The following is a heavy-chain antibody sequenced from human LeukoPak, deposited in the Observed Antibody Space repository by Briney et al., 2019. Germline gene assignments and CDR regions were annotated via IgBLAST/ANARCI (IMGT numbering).Heavy chain of an antibody. CDR3: ARASSSWQFDY. CDR1: GFTFSSYG. CDR2: IWYDGSNK. V-gene: IGHV3-33*01. D-gene: IGHD6-13*01. J-gene: IGHJ4*02. Sequence: GRSLGLSCAASGFTFSSYGMHWVRQAPGKGLEWVAVIWYDGSNKYYADSVKGRFTISRDNSKNTLYLQMNSLRAEDTAVYYCARASSSWQFDYWGQGTLVTVSS.